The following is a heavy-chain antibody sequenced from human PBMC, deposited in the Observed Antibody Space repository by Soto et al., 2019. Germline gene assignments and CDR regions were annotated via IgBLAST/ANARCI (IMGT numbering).Heavy chain of an antibody. D-gene: IGHD1-26*01. CDR3: AGIYSGSPGGTVRY. CDR2: IYYSGST. CDR1: GGSISSGGYY. J-gene: IGHJ4*02. V-gene: IGHV4-31*03. Sequence: QVQLQESGPGLVKPSQTLSLTCTVSGGSISSGGYYWRWIRQHPGKGLAWIGYIYYSGSTYYNPSLESRCTISVDTSKNQFSLKLSSVTAADTAVYYCAGIYSGSPGGTVRYWGQGTLVTVSS.